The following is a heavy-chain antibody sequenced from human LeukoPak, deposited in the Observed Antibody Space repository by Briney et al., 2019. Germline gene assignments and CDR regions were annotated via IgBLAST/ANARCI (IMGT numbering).Heavy chain of an antibody. CDR1: GFTFSSYW. D-gene: IGHD3-3*01. Sequence: AGGSLRLSCAASGFTFSSYWMHWVRQAPGKGLVWVSRINSDGSSTSYADSVKGRFTISRDNAKNTLYLQMNSLRAEDTAVYYCASTTIFGVVMHYYYYYYMDVWGKGTTVTVSS. V-gene: IGHV3-74*01. CDR3: ASTTIFGVVMHYYYYYYMDV. J-gene: IGHJ6*03. CDR2: INSDGSST.